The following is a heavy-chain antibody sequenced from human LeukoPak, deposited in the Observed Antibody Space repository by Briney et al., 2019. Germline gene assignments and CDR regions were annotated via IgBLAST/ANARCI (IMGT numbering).Heavy chain of an antibody. J-gene: IGHJ4*02. V-gene: IGHV4-34*01. D-gene: IGHD2-15*01. CDR2: INHSGST. CDR1: GFTFSDYW. CDR3: ARGAAHGVARYYFDY. Sequence: PGGSLRLSCAASGFTFSDYWMAWVRQAPGKGLEWIGEINHSGSTNYNPSLKSRVTISVDTSKNQFSLKLSSVTAADTAVYYCARGAAHGVARYYFDYWGQGTLVTVSS.